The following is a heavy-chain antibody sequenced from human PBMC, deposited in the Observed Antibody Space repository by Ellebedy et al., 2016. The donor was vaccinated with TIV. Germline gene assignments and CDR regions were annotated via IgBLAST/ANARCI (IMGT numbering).Heavy chain of an antibody. Sequence: AASVKVSCKTYGGTFSNYAISWVRQSPGQVLEWMGGIIPIFGKADYEQKFEGTVTITADESTSTVYMELSSLGSEDTAVYYCARSYDPHYYYALDVWGQGTTVTVSS. J-gene: IGHJ6*02. V-gene: IGHV1-69*13. D-gene: IGHD3-3*01. CDR2: IIPIFGKA. CDR1: GGTFSNYA. CDR3: ARSYDPHYYYALDV.